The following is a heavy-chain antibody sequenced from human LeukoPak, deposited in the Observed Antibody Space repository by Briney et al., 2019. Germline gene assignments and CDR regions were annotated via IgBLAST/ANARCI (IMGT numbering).Heavy chain of an antibody. CDR3: ARARRNFDY. Sequence: GGSLRLSCAASGFTFSSYAMHWVRQAPGKGLEWVAVISYDGSNKYYADSVKGRFTISRDNSKNTLYLQMNSLRAEDTAVYYCARARRNFDYWGQGTLVTVSS. V-gene: IGHV3-30-3*01. J-gene: IGHJ4*02. CDR2: ISYDGSNK. CDR1: GFTFSSYA.